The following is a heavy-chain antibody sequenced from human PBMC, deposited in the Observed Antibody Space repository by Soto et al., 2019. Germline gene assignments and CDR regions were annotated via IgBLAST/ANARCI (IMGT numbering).Heavy chain of an antibody. CDR3: TSGPPMYCSSSSCYASPFDY. D-gene: IGHD2-2*01. J-gene: IGHJ4*02. Sequence: GGSLRLSCAASGFTLSSYWMHWVRQAPGKGLVWVSRINSDGSGTSYADSVKGRFTISRDNAKNTLYLQMNSLRAEDAAVYYCTSGPPMYCSSSSCYASPFDYWGQGTLVTVSS. CDR2: INSDGSGT. CDR1: GFTLSSYW. V-gene: IGHV3-74*01.